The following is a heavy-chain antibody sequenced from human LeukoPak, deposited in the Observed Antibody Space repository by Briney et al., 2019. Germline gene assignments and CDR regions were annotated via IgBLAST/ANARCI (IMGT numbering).Heavy chain of an antibody. CDR2: IYYSKNT. J-gene: IGHJ4*02. CDR3: VSPRVFSYGYFDY. V-gene: IGHV4-39*01. D-gene: IGHD5-18*01. CDR1: GGSISSSSAY. Sequence: SETLSLTCTVSGGSISSSSAYWGWVRQPPGKGLEWIGSIYYSKNTYYNPSLKSRVTISADTSKNQFSLKLGSVSATDTAVYYCVSPRVFSYGYFDYWGQGTLVTVSS.